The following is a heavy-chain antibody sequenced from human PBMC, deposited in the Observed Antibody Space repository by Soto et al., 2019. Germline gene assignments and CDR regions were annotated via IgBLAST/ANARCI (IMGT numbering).Heavy chain of an antibody. CDR3: ATTGPY. Sequence: QVQLVESGGGVVQPGRSLRLSCAASGFTFSSYGMHWVRQAPGKGLEWVAVIWFAGSNKFYADSVKGRFTISRDNSKNTVSLQMNSLRDEDSAAYYFATTGPYWGQGTRVTVSS. J-gene: IGHJ4*02. CDR1: GFTFSSYG. V-gene: IGHV3-33*01. CDR2: IWFAGSNK.